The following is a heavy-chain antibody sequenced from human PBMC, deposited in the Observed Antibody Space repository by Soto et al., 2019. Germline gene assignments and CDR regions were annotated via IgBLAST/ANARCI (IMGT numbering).Heavy chain of an antibody. CDR1: GYSFTSYW. V-gene: IGHV5-51*01. J-gene: IGHJ6*02. CDR3: ARQCNSARGILGAPCYYGMDV. CDR2: LYPGDSDT. D-gene: IGHD3-3*01. Sequence: PGESLKISCKGSGYSFTSYWIGWVRQMPGKGLEWMGILYPGDSDTRYSTSFQGQVTISADKSISTAYLQWSRLKASDTAMYYCARQCNSARGILGAPCYYGMDVWGQGTTVTVSS.